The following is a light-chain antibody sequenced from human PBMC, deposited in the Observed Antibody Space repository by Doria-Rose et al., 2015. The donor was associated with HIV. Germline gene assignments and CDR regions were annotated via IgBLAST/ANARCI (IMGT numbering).Light chain of an antibody. J-gene: IGKJ3*01. CDR1: QSLLYTSKNY. Sequence: PESLGMSLGERATLNCKSNQSLLYTSKNYLAWYQQKPGQPPKLLIYWASTRQSGVPARFSGSGSGTDSTLTISSLEAEDVAVYYCQQYYDTPSFGPGTTVDIK. CDR2: WAS. V-gene: IGKV4-1*01. CDR3: QQYYDTPS.